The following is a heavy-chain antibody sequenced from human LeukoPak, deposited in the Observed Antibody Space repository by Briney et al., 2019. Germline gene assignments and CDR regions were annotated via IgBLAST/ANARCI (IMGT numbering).Heavy chain of an antibody. V-gene: IGHV4-39*01. CDR2: IYYSGST. J-gene: IGHJ5*02. CDR1: GGTISSSSYY. D-gene: IGHD3-22*01. CDR3: ASLYYYDSSGYYEPISS. Sequence: SETLSLTCTVSGGTISSSSYYWGWIRQPPGKGLEWIGSIYYSGSTYYNPSLKSRVTISVDTSKNQFSLKLSSVTAADTAVYYCASLYYYDSSGYYEPISSWGQGTLVTVSS.